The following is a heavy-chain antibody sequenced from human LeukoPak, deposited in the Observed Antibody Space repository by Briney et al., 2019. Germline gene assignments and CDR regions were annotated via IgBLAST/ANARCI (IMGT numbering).Heavy chain of an antibody. D-gene: IGHD5-18*01. CDR2: TNSDGSST. V-gene: IGHV3-74*01. CDR1: GFTFSRHW. Sequence: PRGSLRLSCAASGFTFSRHWMHWVRQAPGKGLVWVSRTNSDGSSTDYADSVKGRFTISRDNAKNTLYLQMNSLRAEDTAVYYCASDTVHTAVGIDHWGRGTLVTVSS. CDR3: ASDTVHTAVGIDH. J-gene: IGHJ5*02.